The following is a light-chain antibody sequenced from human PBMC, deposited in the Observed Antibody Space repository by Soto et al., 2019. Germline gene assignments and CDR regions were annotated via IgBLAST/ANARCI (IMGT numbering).Light chain of an antibody. CDR2: DTT. CDR3: LLSYSGASV. CDR1: AGAVTSGHF. J-gene: IGLJ1*01. Sequence: QSVVTHASSLTVSPGGTVTLTCASSAGAVTSGHFPYWFQQKPGQAPRTLIYDTTKKHAWTPARFSGSLLGGKAALTLSGAQPEDEAEYYCLLSYSGASVFGTGTKVTVL. V-gene: IGLV7-46*01.